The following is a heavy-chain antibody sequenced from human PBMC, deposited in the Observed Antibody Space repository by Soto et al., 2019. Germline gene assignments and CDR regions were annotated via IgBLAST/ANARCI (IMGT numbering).Heavy chain of an antibody. Sequence: QLQLQESGPGLVKPSETLSLTCTVSGGSFSSSTYYWGWIRQPPGKGLEWIGSMYSGGNTYYNPSLKSRVTVSVDTSKNHFSLKLTSVTAADTARYYCARQPYDSTVYYYGAWGQGTLVTVSS. V-gene: IGHV4-39*01. CDR2: MYSGGNT. D-gene: IGHD3-22*01. J-gene: IGHJ5*02. CDR3: ARQPYDSTVYYYGA. CDR1: GGSFSSSTYY.